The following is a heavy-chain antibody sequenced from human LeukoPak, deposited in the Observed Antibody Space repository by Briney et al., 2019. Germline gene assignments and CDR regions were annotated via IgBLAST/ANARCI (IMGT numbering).Heavy chain of an antibody. CDR2: IYYSGST. CDR3: ASTKKPVLRFLGPGSPYYFDY. CDR1: GGSISSSSYY. D-gene: IGHD3-3*01. V-gene: IGHV4-39*07. J-gene: IGHJ4*02. Sequence: SETLSLTCTVSGGSISSSSYYWGWIRQPPGKGLEWIGSIYYSGSTYYNPSLKSRVTISVDTSKNQFSLKLSSVTAADTAVYYCASTKKPVLRFLGPGSPYYFDYWGQGTLVTVSS.